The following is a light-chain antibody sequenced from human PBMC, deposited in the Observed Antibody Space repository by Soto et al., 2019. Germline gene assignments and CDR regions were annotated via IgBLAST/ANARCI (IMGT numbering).Light chain of an antibody. J-gene: IGKJ1*01. Sequence: EIVLTQSPGTVSLSPCDRATLSCRASQSVSSSYLAWYQQKPGQAPRLLIYATSSRATGIPDSFSGSGSGTDFTLTISRLEPEDFAVYYCQYYGISPGTFGQGTKVDIK. CDR2: ATS. CDR3: QYYGISPGT. V-gene: IGKV3-20*01. CDR1: QSVSSSY.